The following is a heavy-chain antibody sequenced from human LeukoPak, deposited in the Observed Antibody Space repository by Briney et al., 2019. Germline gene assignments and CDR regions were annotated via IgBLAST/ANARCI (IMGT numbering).Heavy chain of an antibody. J-gene: IGHJ4*02. CDR1: GGSISSYY. D-gene: IGHD6-19*01. V-gene: IGHV4-59*01. CDR3: AREGPLPSYSSGSHFDY. CDR2: IYYSGST. Sequence: SETLSLTCTVSGGSISSYYWSWIRQPPGKGLEWIGYIYYSGSTNYNPSLKSRVTISVDTSKNQFSLKLSSVTAADTAVYYCAREGPLPSYSSGSHFDYWGQGTLVTVSS.